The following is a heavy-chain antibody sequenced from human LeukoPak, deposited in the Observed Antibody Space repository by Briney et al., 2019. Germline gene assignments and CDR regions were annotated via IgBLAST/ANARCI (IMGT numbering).Heavy chain of an antibody. J-gene: IGHJ4*02. D-gene: IGHD6-19*01. Sequence: GRSLRLSCAASGFTFSTYSMHWVRQAPGKGREGVAVISYDGGTKYYADSVKGRFTISRDNSKNTMYVQMSSLRAEDTAVYYCARDPIAVAGTRFFDHWGQGTLVSVSS. V-gene: IGHV3-30*04. CDR2: ISYDGGTK. CDR1: GFTFSTYS. CDR3: ARDPIAVAGTRFFDH.